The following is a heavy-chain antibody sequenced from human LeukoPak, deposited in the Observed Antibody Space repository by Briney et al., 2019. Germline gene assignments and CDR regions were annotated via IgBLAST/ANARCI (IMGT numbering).Heavy chain of an antibody. V-gene: IGHV3-30*02. CDR2: IRYDGSNK. CDR1: GFTFSSYG. D-gene: IGHD1-26*01. CDR3: AKADGGTSIITDY. Sequence: GGSLRLSCAASGFTFSSYGMHWVRQAPGKGLEWVAFIRYDGSNKYYADSVKGRFTISRDNSKNTLYLQMSSLRDEDTAVYYCAKADGGTSIITDYWGQGTLVTVSP. J-gene: IGHJ4*02.